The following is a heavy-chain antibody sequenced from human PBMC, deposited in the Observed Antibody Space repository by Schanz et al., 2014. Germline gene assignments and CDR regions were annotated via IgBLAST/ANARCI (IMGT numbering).Heavy chain of an antibody. CDR2: IYYSGST. CDR1: GGSISNYY. V-gene: IGHV4-59*01. Sequence: QVQLQESGPGLVKPSETLSLTCTVSGGSISNYYWSWIRQPPGKGLEWIGYIYYSGSTNYNPSLKIRVTISVDTSKNQFSLKLSSVTAADTAVYYCARDALGGPHNWFDPWGQGTLVSVSS. D-gene: IGHD3-16*01. CDR3: ARDALGGPHNWFDP. J-gene: IGHJ5*02.